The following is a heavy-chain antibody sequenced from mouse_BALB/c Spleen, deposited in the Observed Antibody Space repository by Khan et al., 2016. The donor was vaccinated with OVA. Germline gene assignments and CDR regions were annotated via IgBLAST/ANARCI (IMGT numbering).Heavy chain of an antibody. D-gene: IGHD3-3*01. J-gene: IGHJ4*01. V-gene: IGHV9-3-1*01. CDR2: INSNTGEA. CDR3: VRGGRRAMDY. CDR1: GYTFTNYG. Sequence: QIQLVQSGPELKKSGETVKISCKASGYTFTNYGMNWVKQAPGKGLKWMGWINSNTGEATYADDFKGRFAFSLEPSASTAYLQIKNLKNEDTATYFCVRGGRRAMDYWGQGTSVTVSS.